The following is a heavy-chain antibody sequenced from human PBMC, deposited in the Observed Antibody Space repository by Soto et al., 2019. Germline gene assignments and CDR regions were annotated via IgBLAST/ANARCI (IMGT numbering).Heavy chain of an antibody. V-gene: IGHV1-69*01. D-gene: IGHD2-2*03. Sequence: QVQLVQSGAEVKKPGSSVKVSCKASGGTFSSYAISWVRQAPGQGLEWMGGIIPIFGTANYAQKFQGRVTITADESTSTAYMKLSSLRTEDTAVYYCAGALDITRSYCYFDLWGRGTLVTVSS. CDR1: GGTFSSYA. CDR2: IIPIFGTA. CDR3: AGALDITRSYCYFDL. J-gene: IGHJ2*01.